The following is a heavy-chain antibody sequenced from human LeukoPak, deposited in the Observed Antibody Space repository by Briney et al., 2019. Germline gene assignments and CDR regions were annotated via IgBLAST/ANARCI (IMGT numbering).Heavy chain of an antibody. Sequence: PGGSLRLSCAASGFTFSSYWMSWVRQAPGKGLEWVANINQGGSEKYYVDSVKGRFTISRDNAKNSLYLQMNSLRAEDTAVYYCARAKYCSGGSCYYFDYWGQGTLVTVSS. CDR1: GFTFSSYW. J-gene: IGHJ4*02. D-gene: IGHD2-15*01. V-gene: IGHV3-7*03. CDR2: INQGGSEK. CDR3: ARAKYCSGGSCYYFDY.